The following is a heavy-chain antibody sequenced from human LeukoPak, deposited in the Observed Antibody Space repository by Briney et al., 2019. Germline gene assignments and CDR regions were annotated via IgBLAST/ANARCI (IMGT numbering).Heavy chain of an antibody. Sequence: SETLSLTCTVFGGSISSGSYYWSWIRQPAGKGLEWIGRIYTSGSTNYNPSLKSRVTISVDTSKNHFSLKLSSVTAADTAVYYCARYCSSTSCYTGFDPWGQGTLVTVSS. J-gene: IGHJ5*02. CDR2: IYTSGST. V-gene: IGHV4-61*02. CDR3: ARYCSSTSCYTGFDP. CDR1: GGSISSGSYY. D-gene: IGHD2-2*02.